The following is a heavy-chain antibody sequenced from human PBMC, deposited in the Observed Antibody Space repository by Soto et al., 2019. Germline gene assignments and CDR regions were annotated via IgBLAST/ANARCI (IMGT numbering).Heavy chain of an antibody. J-gene: IGHJ6*02. Sequence: ASVKVSCKASGYTFTTYAMHWVRQAPGQRLEWMGWINPGSGNRQYSQKFQARLTITTDTSASTAYMELSSLRSEDTAVYYCATISYGPTYYYYAMDVWGQGTTVTVSS. CDR2: INPGSGNR. V-gene: IGHV1-3*01. CDR3: ATISYGPTYYYYAMDV. CDR1: GYTFTTYA. D-gene: IGHD5-18*01.